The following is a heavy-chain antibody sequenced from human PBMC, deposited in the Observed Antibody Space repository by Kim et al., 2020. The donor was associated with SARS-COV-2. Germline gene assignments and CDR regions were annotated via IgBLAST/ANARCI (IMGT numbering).Heavy chain of an antibody. J-gene: IGHJ4*02. Sequence: YAQTLQGRGSMTTDTSTSTAYMELRSLRSDDTAVYFCARMTVTGLSYYFDYWGQGTLVTVSP. CDR3: ARMTVTGLSYYFDY. V-gene: IGHV1-18*01. D-gene: IGHD6-19*01.